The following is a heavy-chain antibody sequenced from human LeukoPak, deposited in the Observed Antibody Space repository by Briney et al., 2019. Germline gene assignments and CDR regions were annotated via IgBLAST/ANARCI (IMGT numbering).Heavy chain of an antibody. CDR1: GFTFSSYS. D-gene: IGHD1-26*01. CDR2: ISSSSSYI. CDR3: ARDIPTIVAATKVRYYGMDV. J-gene: IGHJ6*02. Sequence: PGGSLRLSCAASGFTFSSYSMNWVRQAPGKGLEWVSSISSSSSYIYYADSVKGRFTISRDNAKNSLYLQMNSLRAEDTAVYYCARDIPTIVAATKVRYYGMDVWGQGTTVTVSS. V-gene: IGHV3-21*01.